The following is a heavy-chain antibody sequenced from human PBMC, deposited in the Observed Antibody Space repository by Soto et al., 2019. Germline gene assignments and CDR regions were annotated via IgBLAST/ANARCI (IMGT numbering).Heavy chain of an antibody. D-gene: IGHD4-17*01. CDR1: GGSISSGGYY. V-gene: IGHV4-31*03. CDR2: IYYSGST. J-gene: IGHJ4*02. CDR3: ARDYGDYSFFFDY. Sequence: PSETLSLTCTVSGGSISSGGYYWSWIRQHPGKGLEWIGYIYYSGSTYYNPSLKSRVTISVDTSKNQFSLKLSSVTAADTAVYYCARDYGDYSFFFDYWGQGALVTVSS.